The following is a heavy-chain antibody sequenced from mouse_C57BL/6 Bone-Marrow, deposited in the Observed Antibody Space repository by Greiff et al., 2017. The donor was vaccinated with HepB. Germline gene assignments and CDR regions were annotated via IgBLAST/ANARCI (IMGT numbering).Heavy chain of an antibody. CDR1: GFTFSDYY. CDR3: AREDGSSYESYFDY. Sequence: EVNLVESEGGLVQPGSSMKLSCTASGFTFSDYYMAWVRQVPEKGLEWVANINYDGSSTYYLDSLKSRFIISRDNAKNILYLQMSSLKSEDTATYYCAREDGSSYESYFDYWGQGTTLTVSS. J-gene: IGHJ2*01. V-gene: IGHV5-16*01. CDR2: INYDGSST. D-gene: IGHD1-1*01.